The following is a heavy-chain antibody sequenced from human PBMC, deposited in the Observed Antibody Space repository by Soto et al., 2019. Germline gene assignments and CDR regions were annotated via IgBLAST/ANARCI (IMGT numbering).Heavy chain of an antibody. J-gene: IGHJ6*04. V-gene: IGHV3-43*01. CDR3: AKEDTAMVTGYYYYGMAV. Sequence: GGSLIVSCAASGFTFDDYTMHWVRQAPGKGLEWVSLISWDGGSTYYADSVKGRFTISRDNSKNSLYLQMNSLRTEDTALYYCAKEDTAMVTGYYYYGMAVWGKGTTVTVSS. D-gene: IGHD5-18*01. CDR1: GFTFDDYT. CDR2: ISWDGGST.